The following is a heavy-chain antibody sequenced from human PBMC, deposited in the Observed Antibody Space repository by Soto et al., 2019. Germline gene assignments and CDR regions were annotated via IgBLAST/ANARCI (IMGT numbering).Heavy chain of an antibody. CDR1: GGSISSYY. D-gene: IGHD3-16*02. J-gene: IGHJ6*03. V-gene: IGHV4-59*08. Sequence: PSETLSLTCTVSGGSISSYYWSWIRQPPGKGLEWIGYIYYSGSTNYNPSLKSRVTISVDTSKNQFSLKLSSVTAADTAVYYCARSLGLGELSFYHVAPNYYYYYMDVWGKGTTVTVSS. CDR3: ARSLGLGELSFYHVAPNYYYYYMDV. CDR2: IYYSGST.